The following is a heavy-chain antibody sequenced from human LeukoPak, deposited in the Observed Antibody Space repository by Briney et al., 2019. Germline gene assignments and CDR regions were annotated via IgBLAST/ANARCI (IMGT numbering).Heavy chain of an antibody. Sequence: GGSLRLSCLGSGFTFSVYWMTWVRQPPGKGLEWVANINQDGSEKEYVEPVKGRFSISRDNAKSSLFLQMNSLRAEDTAVYYCVRGRGWLDTWGQGALVTVSS. CDR2: INQDGSEK. D-gene: IGHD3-10*01. CDR3: VRGRGWLDT. J-gene: IGHJ5*02. V-gene: IGHV3-7*03. CDR1: GFTFSVYW.